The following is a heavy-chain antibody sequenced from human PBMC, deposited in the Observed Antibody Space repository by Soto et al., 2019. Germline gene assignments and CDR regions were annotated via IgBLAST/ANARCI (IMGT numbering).Heavy chain of an antibody. V-gene: IGHV4-59*08. D-gene: IGHD6-13*01. CDR3: ASYAAAAGNDFDY. J-gene: IGHJ4*02. CDR1: GGSISSYY. Sequence: QVQLQESGPGLVKPSETLSLTCTVSGGSISSYYWSWIRQPPGKGLEWIGYIYYSGSTNYNPSLKSRVTISVDTSKNQFSLKLSSVTAADTAVYYCASYAAAAGNDFDYWGQGTLVTVSS. CDR2: IYYSGST.